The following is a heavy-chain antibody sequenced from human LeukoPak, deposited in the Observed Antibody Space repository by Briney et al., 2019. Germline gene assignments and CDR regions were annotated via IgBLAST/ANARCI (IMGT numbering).Heavy chain of an antibody. Sequence: KPSETLSLTCAVSGYSISSGYYWGWIRQPPGKGLEWIGYIYYSGSTNYNPSLKSRVTISVDTSKNQFSLKLSSVTAADTAVYYCARGFEGYYGSGSYYLFDYWGQGTLVTVSS. V-gene: IGHV4-38-2*01. CDR3: ARGFEGYYGSGSYYLFDY. J-gene: IGHJ4*02. D-gene: IGHD3-10*01. CDR2: IYYSGST. CDR1: GYSISSGYY.